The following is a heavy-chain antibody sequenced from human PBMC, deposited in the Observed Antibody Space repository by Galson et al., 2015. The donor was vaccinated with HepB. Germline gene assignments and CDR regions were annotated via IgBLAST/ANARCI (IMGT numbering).Heavy chain of an antibody. D-gene: IGHD6-6*01. CDR3: AREAARDDAFDI. V-gene: IGHV3-30-3*01. CDR1: GFTFSSYA. Sequence: LRLSCAASGFTFSSYAMHWVRQAPGKGLEWVAVISYDGSNKYYADSVKGRFTISRDNSKNTLYLQMNSLRAEDTAVYYCAREAARDDAFDIWGQGTMVTVSS. CDR2: ISYDGSNK. J-gene: IGHJ3*02.